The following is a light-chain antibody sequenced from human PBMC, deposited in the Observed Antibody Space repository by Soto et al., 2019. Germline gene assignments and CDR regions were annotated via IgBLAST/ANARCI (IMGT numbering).Light chain of an antibody. CDR2: AAS. CDR3: QPGYSTPWT. CDR1: QSISSY. J-gene: IGKJ1*01. Sequence: DIQMTQSPSSLSASVGDRVTITCRASQSISSYLHWYQQKPGKAPKLLIYAASNLQSGVPSRFSASGSGTDFTLTLNSLQPEYFATYYCQPGYSTPWTFGQGTKVEIK. V-gene: IGKV1-39*01.